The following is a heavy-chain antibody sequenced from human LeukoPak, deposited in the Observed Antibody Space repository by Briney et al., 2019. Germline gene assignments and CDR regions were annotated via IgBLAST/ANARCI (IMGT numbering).Heavy chain of an antibody. V-gene: IGHV1-18*01. CDR3: ARDVGGRYFEGPLYYYYYMDV. D-gene: IGHD3-9*01. CDR2: ISAYNGNT. CDR1: GYTFTSYG. Sequence: ASVKVSCKASGYTFTSYGISWVRQAPGQGLEWMGWISAYNGNTNYAQKLQGRVTMTTDTSTSTAYMELSSLRSEDTAVYYCARDVGGRYFEGPLYYYYYMDVWGKGTTVTVSS. J-gene: IGHJ6*03.